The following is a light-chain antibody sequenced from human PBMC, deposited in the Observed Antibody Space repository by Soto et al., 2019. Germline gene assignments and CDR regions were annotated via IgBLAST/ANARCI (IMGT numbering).Light chain of an antibody. J-gene: IGLJ1*01. V-gene: IGLV2-14*01. CDR1: SSDVGGYNY. CDR3: SSYTSSGTYV. CDR2: EVS. Sequence: QSALTQPASVSGSPGQSITISCTGTSSDVGGYNYVPWYQQHPGKAPKLMIYEVSNRPSGVSNRFSASKSGNTASLTISGLQAEDETDYYCSSYTSSGTYVFGTGTKVTVL.